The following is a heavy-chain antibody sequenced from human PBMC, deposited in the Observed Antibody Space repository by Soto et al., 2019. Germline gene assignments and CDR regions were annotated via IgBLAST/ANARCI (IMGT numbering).Heavy chain of an antibody. V-gene: IGHV3-23*04. CDR3: AKGGGGDHGY. CDR2: ITITGDTT. CDR1: GFIFTTSD. D-gene: IGHD2-21*02. J-gene: IGHJ4*02. Sequence: EVQLVESEGGLVQPGGSLRLSCEASGFIFTTSDMSWVRQAPGKGLEWISSITITGDTTHYADSVKGRFTISRDNSRNTGYLQMNSLGVDDPAVYYCAKGGGGDHGYWGQGTLVAVSS.